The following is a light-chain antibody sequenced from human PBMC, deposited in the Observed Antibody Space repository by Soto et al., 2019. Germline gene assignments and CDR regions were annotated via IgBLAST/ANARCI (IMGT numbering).Light chain of an antibody. CDR1: SSDVGNYIY. Sequence: QSVLTQPASVSGSPGQSITISCTGTSSDVGNYIYVFWFQQHPGKAPKLIISEVSNRPSGVSSRFSGSKSGNTASLTISGLQAEDEAHYYCTSYTTSTTYAFGTGTKVTV. CDR3: TSYTTSTTYA. V-gene: IGLV2-14*01. CDR2: EVS. J-gene: IGLJ1*01.